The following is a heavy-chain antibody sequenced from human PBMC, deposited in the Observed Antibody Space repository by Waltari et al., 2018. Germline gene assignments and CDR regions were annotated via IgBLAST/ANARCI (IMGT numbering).Heavy chain of an antibody. V-gene: IGHV2-26*01. D-gene: IGHD3-3*01. J-gene: IGHJ2*01. CDR3: ARISKNYDFWSGYLHQGWYFDL. Sequence: QVTLKESGPVLVKPTETLTLTCTVSGFSLSNARMGVSWIRQPPGKALEWLAHIFSHDEKSYSTALKSSLTISKDTSKSQVVLTMTNMDPVDTATYYCARISKNYDFWSGYLHQGWYFDLWGRGTLVTVSS. CDR1: GFSLSNARMG. CDR2: IFSHDEK.